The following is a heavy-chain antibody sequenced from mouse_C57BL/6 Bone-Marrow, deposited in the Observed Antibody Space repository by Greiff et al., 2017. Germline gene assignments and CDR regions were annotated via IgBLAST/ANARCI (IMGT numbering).Heavy chain of an antibody. J-gene: IGHJ4*01. CDR3: ARGGYYGYYAMDY. CDR1: GYTFTDYY. CDR2: IYPGSGNT. D-gene: IGHD1-1*01. V-gene: IGHV1-76*01. Sequence: QVQLQQSGAELVRPGASVKLSCKASGYTFTDYYINWVKQRPGQGLEWIARIYPGSGNTYYNEKFKGKATLTAEKSSSTAYMQLSSLTSEDSAVYFCARGGYYGYYAMDYWGQGTSVTGSS.